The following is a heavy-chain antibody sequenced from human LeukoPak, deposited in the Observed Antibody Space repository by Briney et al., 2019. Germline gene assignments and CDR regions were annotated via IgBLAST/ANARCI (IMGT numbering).Heavy chain of an antibody. V-gene: IGHV1-2*06. D-gene: IGHD2-15*01. CDR3: ARDAPRFCSGGSCDPNFDY. CDR2: INPNSGGT. J-gene: IGHJ4*02. Sequence: ASVKVSCKASGYTFTGYYMHWVRQAPGQGLEWMGRINPNSGGTNYAQKFQGRVTMTRDTSISTAYMEPSRLRSDDTAVYYCARDAPRFCSGGSCDPNFDYWGQGTLVTVSS. CDR1: GYTFTGYY.